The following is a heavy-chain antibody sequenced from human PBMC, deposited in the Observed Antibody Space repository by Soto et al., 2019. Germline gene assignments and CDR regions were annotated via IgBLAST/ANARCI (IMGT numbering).Heavy chain of an antibody. CDR1: GFTFSSYS. D-gene: IGHD2-15*01. Sequence: GGSLRLSCAASGFTFSSYSMNWVRQAPGKGLEWVSYISSSSSTIYYADSVKGRFTISRDNAKNSLYLQMNSLRDEDTAVYYCARDYGRWPPVERYFDLWGRGTLVTVSS. CDR2: ISSSSSTI. CDR3: ARDYGRWPPVERYFDL. J-gene: IGHJ2*01. V-gene: IGHV3-48*02.